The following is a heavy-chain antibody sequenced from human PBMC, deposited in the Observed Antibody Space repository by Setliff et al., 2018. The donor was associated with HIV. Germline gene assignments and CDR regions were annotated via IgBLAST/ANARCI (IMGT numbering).Heavy chain of an antibody. CDR2: IRSKTDGGTT. J-gene: IGHJ4*02. CDR1: GFTFGDYA. D-gene: IGHD1-26*01. Sequence: LRLSCTASGFTFGDYAMSWFRQAPGKGLEWISFIRSKTDGGTTDYAAPVKGRFTISRDDSKNTLYLQMNSLKTEDTAVYYCTTDLGGSYHGWNYWGQGTLVTVSS. V-gene: IGHV3-49*03. CDR3: TTDLGGSYHGWNY.